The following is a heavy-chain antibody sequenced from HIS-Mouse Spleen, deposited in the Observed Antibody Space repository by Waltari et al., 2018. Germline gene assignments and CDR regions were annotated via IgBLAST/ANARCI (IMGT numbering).Heavy chain of an antibody. J-gene: IGHJ3*02. V-gene: IGHV3-30-3*01. CDR1: GFTFSSSA. Sequence: QVQLVESGGGVVQPGRSLRLSFAAAGFTFSSSAMHWVRQAPGKGLEWVAVISYDGSNKYYADSVKGRFTISRDNSKNTLYLQMNSLRAEDTAVYYCARVNGIAVAGTDAFDIWGQGTMVTVSS. CDR3: ARVNGIAVAGTDAFDI. CDR2: ISYDGSNK. D-gene: IGHD6-19*01.